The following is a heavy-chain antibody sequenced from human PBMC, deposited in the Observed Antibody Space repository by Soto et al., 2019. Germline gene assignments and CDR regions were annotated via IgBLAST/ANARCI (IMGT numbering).Heavy chain of an antibody. V-gene: IGHV3-30*03. CDR2: ISYDGSNK. J-gene: IGHJ4*02. D-gene: IGHD3-22*01. CDR1: GFTFSSYG. CDR3: ARGVYYYDSSGWGY. Sequence: GGSLRLSCAASGFTFSSYGMHWVRQAPGKGLEWVAVISYDGSNKYYADSVKGRFTISRDNSKNTLYLQMNSLRAEDTAVYYCARGVYYYDSSGWGYWGQGTLVTVSS.